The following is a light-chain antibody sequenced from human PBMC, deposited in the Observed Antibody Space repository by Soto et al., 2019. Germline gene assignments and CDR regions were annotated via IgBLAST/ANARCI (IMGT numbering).Light chain of an antibody. J-gene: IGLJ1*01. CDR2: EVS. V-gene: IGLV2-14*01. Sequence: QSALTQPASVSGSPGQSISISCTETSSDVGGYNYVSWYQQHPGKAPKLMIYEVSNRPSGVSNRFSGSKSGNTASLTISGLQAEDEADYYCSSYTSSSTPPYVFGTGTKVTVL. CDR3: SSYTSSSTPPYV. CDR1: SSDVGGYNY.